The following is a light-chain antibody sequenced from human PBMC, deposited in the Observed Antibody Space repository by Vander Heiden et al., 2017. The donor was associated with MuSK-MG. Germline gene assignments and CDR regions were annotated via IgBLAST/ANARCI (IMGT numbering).Light chain of an antibody. CDR3: QAWDSSTVV. Sequence: SYELNKQPSVSVSPGPTASITCSDVKLVDNYACWYQQKPAQSLVLVIYKDSNRPSGIPERFSCSTSGNTATLTISGTEAMDEADYYCQAWDSSTVVFGGGTKLTVL. CDR1: KLVDNY. CDR2: KDS. J-gene: IGLJ2*01. V-gene: IGLV3-1*01.